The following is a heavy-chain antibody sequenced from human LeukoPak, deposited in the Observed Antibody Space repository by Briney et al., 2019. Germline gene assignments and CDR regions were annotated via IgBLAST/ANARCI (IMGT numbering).Heavy chain of an antibody. J-gene: IGHJ6*02. CDR3: ARPLPRRGDYYGMDV. D-gene: IGHD1-26*01. V-gene: IGHV5-51*01. CDR2: IYAGDSDS. CDR1: VSIFTSYW. Sequence: GASLQISCEGSVSIFTSYWIGWGRPLPGKGLEWMGIIYAGDSDSRYSPSFQGQVTITVDKSISTAYPQWSSQKDSDTAMYYCARPLPRRGDYYGMDVWGQGNTVTVSS.